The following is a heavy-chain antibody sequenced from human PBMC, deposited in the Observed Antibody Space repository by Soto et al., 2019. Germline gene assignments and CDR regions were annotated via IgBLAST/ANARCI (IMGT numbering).Heavy chain of an antibody. CDR3: ARYSGSYFDY. J-gene: IGHJ4*02. D-gene: IGHD3-10*01. V-gene: IGHV1-18*01. CDR1: GYTFTIYG. CDR2: ISAFTGHR. Sequence: ASVKVSCKASGYTFTIYGLSWLRQAPGQGLEWMGWISAFTGHRIYAEKFQGRVTMTSDTSTSTAYMELKSLRSDDTAMYYCARYSGSYFDYWGQGTLVTVSS.